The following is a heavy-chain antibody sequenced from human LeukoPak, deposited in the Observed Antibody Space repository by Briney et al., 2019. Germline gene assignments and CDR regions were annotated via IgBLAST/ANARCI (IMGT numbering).Heavy chain of an antibody. D-gene: IGHD3-22*01. V-gene: IGHV1-69*04. CDR3: ARGPYYYDSSGYWSYYYYYYGMDV. CDR1: GGTFSSYA. J-gene: IGHJ6*02. CDR2: IIPILGIA. Sequence: SVKVSCKASGGTFSSYAISRVRQAPGQGLEWMGRIIPILGIANYAQKFQGRVTITADKSTSTAYMEPSSLRSEDTAVYYCARGPYYYDSSGYWSYYYYYYGMDVWGQGTTVTVSS.